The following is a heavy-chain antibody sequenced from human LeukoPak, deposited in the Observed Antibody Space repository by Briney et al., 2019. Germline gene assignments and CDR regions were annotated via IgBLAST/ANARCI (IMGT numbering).Heavy chain of an antibody. V-gene: IGHV4-59*10. J-gene: IGHJ6*02. CDR3: SKYDVYYYGMDV. CDR2: IYASGST. CDR1: GVSINSYD. Sequence: SETLSLTCTASGVSINSYDWSWIRQPAGKGLEWIGRIYASGSTTYNPSLKSRVTMSVDTSKNQFSLKLSSVTAADTAVYYCSKYDVYYYGMDVWGQGTTVTVSS.